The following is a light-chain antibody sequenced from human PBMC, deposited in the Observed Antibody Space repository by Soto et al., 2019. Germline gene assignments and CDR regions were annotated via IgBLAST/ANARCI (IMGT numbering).Light chain of an antibody. J-gene: IGLJ1*01. CDR3: CSYAGTYRYV. CDR2: DVS. V-gene: IGLV2-11*01. CDR1: SSDVGAYNY. Sequence: QSALTQPRSVSGSPGQSVTISCTGTSSDVGAYNYVSWYQHHPGKAPKYMIYDVSKRPSGVPDRFSGSKSGNTASLTISGLQAEDEADYYCCSYAGTYRYVFGTGTKLTVL.